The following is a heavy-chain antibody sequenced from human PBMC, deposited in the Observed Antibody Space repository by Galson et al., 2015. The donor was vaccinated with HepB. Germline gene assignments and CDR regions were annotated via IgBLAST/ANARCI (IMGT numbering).Heavy chain of an antibody. CDR1: GGSISSRYW. J-gene: IGHJ3*02. CDR3: AGPGRDASLDAFDI. V-gene: IGHV4-4*02. CDR2: IFDSGST. Sequence: TLSLTCAVSGGSISSRYWWSWVRQPPGKGLEWIGEIFDSGSTLYNPTLKSRVTLSVDESKNQLSLKLTSVTAADTAIYYCAGPGRDASLDAFDIWGQGTMVTVSS.